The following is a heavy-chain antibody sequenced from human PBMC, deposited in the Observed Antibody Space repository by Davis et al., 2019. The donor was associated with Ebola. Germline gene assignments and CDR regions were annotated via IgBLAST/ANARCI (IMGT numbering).Heavy chain of an antibody. Sequence: SVKVSCKPSGGSFSSSAPNWVRQAPGQGLEWMGGIIPLFGSVTYAQKFQGRLTITAADSTGTAYMELYSLTSEDTAVYYCAAPVAGGSGLGHWGQGTLVTVSS. CDR3: AAPVAGGSGLGH. CDR2: IIPLFGSV. D-gene: IGHD6-19*01. J-gene: IGHJ4*02. CDR1: GGSFSSSA. V-gene: IGHV1-69*13.